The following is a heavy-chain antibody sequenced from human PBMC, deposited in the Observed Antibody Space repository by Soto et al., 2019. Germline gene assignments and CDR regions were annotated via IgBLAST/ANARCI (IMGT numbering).Heavy chain of an antibody. J-gene: IGHJ6*02. D-gene: IGHD3-10*01. CDR3: ARGGSLWFGELSAYYYGMDV. V-gene: IGHV1-2*04. CDR1: GYTFTGYY. CDR2: INPNSGGT. Sequence: ASVKVSCKASGYTFTGYYMHWVRQAPGQGLEWMGWINPNSGGTNYAQKFQGWVTMTRDTSISTAYMELSRLRSDDTAVYYCARGGSLWFGELSAYYYGMDVWAKGPRSPSP.